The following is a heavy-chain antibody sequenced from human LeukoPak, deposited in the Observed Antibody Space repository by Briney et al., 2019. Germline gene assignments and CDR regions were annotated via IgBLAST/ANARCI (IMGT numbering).Heavy chain of an antibody. CDR3: ARRFQDQTYYRFGMDV. D-gene: IGHD2-21*01. CDR1: GRSISNYY. CDR2: IYYTGTT. Sequence: SETLSLTCTVSGRSISNYYWGWIRQSPTRVLEWIGYIYYTGTTYYNPSLKSRVTISVDTSKNQFSLKLTSVTAADTAVYYCARRFQDQTYYRFGMDVWGQGTTVTVSS. J-gene: IGHJ6*02. V-gene: IGHV4-59*08.